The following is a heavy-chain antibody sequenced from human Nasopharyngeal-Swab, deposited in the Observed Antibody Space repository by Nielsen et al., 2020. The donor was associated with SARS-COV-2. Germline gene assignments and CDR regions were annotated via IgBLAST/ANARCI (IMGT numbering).Heavy chain of an antibody. CDR1: GFTFSSYS. Sequence: GESLKISCAASGFTFSSYSMNWVRQAPGKGLEWVSSISSSSSYIYYADSVKGRFTISRDNAKNSLYLQMNSLRAEDTAVYYCARGASDYGSGSYFAEDYYYYGMDVWAKGPRSPSP. CDR3: ARGASDYGSGSYFAEDYYYYGMDV. CDR2: ISSSSSYI. V-gene: IGHV3-21*01. D-gene: IGHD3-10*01. J-gene: IGHJ6*02.